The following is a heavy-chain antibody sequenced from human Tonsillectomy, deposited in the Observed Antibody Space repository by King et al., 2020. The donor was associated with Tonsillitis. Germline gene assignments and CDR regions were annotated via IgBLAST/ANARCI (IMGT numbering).Heavy chain of an antibody. CDR3: ARVYPFGLVGYFDL. J-gene: IGHJ2*01. V-gene: IGHV1-69*01. D-gene: IGHD2-15*01. CDR2: IIPIFGTA. CDR1: VGTFSSYA. Sequence: QLVQSGAEVKKPGSSVKVSCKASVGTFSSYAISWVRQAPGQGLEWFGGIIPIFGTANYAQKFQGRVTITADESTSTAYMELSSLRSEDTAVYYCARVYPFGLVGYFDLWGRGTLVTVSS.